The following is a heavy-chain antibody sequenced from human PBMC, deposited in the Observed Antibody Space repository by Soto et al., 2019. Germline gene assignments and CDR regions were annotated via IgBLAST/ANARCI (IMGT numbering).Heavy chain of an antibody. CDR3: AHGSSGSYPFDY. V-gene: IGHV2-5*02. CDR1: GFSLSTSGVG. D-gene: IGHD1-26*01. J-gene: IGHJ4*02. CDR2: IYWDDDK. Sequence: QITLKESGPTLVKPTQTLTLTCTFSGFSLSTSGVGVGWIRQPPGKALEWLALIYWDDDKRYSPSLKSRLTITQDTLKNEVVLTMTNMDPVDTATYYCAHGSSGSYPFDYWGQGTLVTVSS.